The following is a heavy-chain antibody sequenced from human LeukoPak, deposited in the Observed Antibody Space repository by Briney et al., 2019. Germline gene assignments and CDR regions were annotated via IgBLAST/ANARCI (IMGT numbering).Heavy chain of an antibody. CDR2: INPNSGGT. CDR3: ARDRIAVAGPYYYYYYMDV. CDR1: GYIFTDYY. J-gene: IGHJ6*03. D-gene: IGHD6-19*01. V-gene: IGHV1/OR15-1*04. Sequence: ASVKVSCKASGYIFTDYYMHWVRQAPGQELGWMGRINPNSGGTNYAQKFQGRVTMTRDTSMSTAYMELSRLRSDDTAVYYCARDRIAVAGPYYYYYYMDVWGKGTTVTISS.